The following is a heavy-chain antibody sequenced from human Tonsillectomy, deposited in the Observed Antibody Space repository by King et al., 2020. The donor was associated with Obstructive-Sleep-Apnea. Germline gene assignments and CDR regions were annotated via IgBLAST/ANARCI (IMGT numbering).Heavy chain of an antibody. CDR3: ARDFDY. J-gene: IGHJ4*02. CDR1: GFTFSNFE. Sequence: VQLVESGGDVVRPGTSLTLSCIASGFTFSNFEIHWVREAPGKGLEGVTLVSTDGRRQYDADSVKGRFTISRDNSKNTVYLQMNNLRPDDTAMYYCARDFDYWGQGTLVTVSP. CDR2: VSTDGRRQ. V-gene: IGHV3-30*14.